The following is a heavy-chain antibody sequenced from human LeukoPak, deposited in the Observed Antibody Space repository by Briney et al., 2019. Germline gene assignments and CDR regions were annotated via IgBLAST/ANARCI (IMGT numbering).Heavy chain of an antibody. CDR1: GYTFTSYD. D-gene: IGHD6-19*01. CDR2: MNPNSGNT. J-gene: IGHJ4*02. Sequence: ASVKVSCKASGYTFTSYDINWVRQATGQGLEWMGWMNPNSGNTSYAQKFQGRVTMTRDTSTSTVYMELSSLRSEDTAVYYCASVHGLSGWFRFALDYWGQGTLVTVSS. CDR3: ASVHGLSGWFRFALDY. V-gene: IGHV1-8*02.